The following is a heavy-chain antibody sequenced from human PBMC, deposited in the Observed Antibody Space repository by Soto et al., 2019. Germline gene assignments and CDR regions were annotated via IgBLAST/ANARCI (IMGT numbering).Heavy chain of an antibody. CDR3: ARGGSGTYHV. CDR2: IYYRGST. V-gene: IGHV4-31*02. CDR1: DDSITGGGYY. J-gene: IGHJ4*02. D-gene: IGHD3-10*01. Sequence: QVQLQESGPGLVKASQTLSLTCSVSDDSITGGGYYWSWIRQHPAKGQEWIGSIYYRGSTYYNPSLRSRGTISLDPSQARLSLRLTSLTAADTATYYCARGGSGTYHVWGQGTLVTVSS.